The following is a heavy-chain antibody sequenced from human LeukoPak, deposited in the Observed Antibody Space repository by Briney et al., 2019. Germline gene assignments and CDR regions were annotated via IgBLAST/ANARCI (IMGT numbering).Heavy chain of an antibody. CDR1: GGSISSYY. CDR3: ARWDYDSSGSIFDY. Sequence: SETLSLTCTVSGGSISSYYWSWIRQPPGKGLEWIGYIYYSGGTNYNPSLKSRVTISVDTSKNQFSLKLSSVTAADTAVYYCARWDYDSSGSIFDYWGQGTLVTVSS. CDR2: IYYSGGT. J-gene: IGHJ4*02. V-gene: IGHV4-59*01. D-gene: IGHD3-22*01.